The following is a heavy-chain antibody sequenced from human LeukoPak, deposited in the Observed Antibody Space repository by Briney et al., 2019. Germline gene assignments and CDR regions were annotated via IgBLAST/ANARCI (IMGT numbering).Heavy chain of an antibody. CDR3: ARVTGYSSGWRDAFDI. J-gene: IGHJ3*02. CDR2: INPNSGGT. D-gene: IGHD6-19*01. CDR1: GYTFTGYY. V-gene: IGHV1-2*06. Sequence: ASVKVSCKASGYTFTGYYIHWVRQAPGQGLEWMGRINPNSGGTNYAQKFQGRVSMTRDTSISTAYMELSRLRSDDTAVYYCARVTGYSSGWRDAFDIWGQGTMVTVSS.